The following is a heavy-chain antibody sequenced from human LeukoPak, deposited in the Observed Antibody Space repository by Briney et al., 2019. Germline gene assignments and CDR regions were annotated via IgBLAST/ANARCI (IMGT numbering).Heavy chain of an antibody. CDR2: IIPIFGTA. CDR3: ARLGIAAAGQED. Sequence: SVKVSCKASGGTFSSYAISWVRQAPGQGLEWMGGIIPIFGTANYAQKFQGRVTITADESTSTAYMELSSLRSEDTAVYYCARLGIAAAGQEDWGQGTLVTVSS. CDR1: GGTFSSYA. D-gene: IGHD6-13*01. J-gene: IGHJ4*02. V-gene: IGHV1-69*13.